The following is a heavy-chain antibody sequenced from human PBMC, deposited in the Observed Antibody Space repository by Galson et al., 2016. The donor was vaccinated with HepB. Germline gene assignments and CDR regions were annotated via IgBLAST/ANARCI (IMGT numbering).Heavy chain of an antibody. J-gene: IGHJ4*02. CDR3: ARGLYYGDYAPHY. V-gene: IGHV3-11*01. Sequence: SLRLSCAASGFTFSDYYMNWIRQAPGKGLECISYIDSSGTTIYYSDSVKGRFTVSRDKAKNSLYLQMNSLRVEDTAVYYCARGLYYGDYAPHYWGQGTLATVSS. D-gene: IGHD4-17*01. CDR1: GFTFSDYY. CDR2: IDSSGTTI.